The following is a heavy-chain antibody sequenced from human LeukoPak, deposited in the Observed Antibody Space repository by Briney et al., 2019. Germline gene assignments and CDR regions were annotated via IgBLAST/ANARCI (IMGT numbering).Heavy chain of an antibody. D-gene: IGHD2-15*01. CDR1: GFTFSSYA. V-gene: IGHV3-53*01. Sequence: GGSLRLSCAAPGFTFSSYAMSWVRQAPGKGLEWVSVIYSGGSTYYADSVKGRFTISRDNSKNTLYLQMNSLRAEDTAVYYCARDAYCSGGSCTDAFDIWGQGTMVTVSS. CDR2: IYSGGST. CDR3: ARDAYCSGGSCTDAFDI. J-gene: IGHJ3*02.